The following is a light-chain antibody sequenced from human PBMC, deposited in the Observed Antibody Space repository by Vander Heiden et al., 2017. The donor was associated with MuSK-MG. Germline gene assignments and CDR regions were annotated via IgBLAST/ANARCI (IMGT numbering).Light chain of an antibody. CDR1: RTNIGSNT. CDR2: SNN. CDR3: AAWDDSLYWV. J-gene: IGLJ3*02. Sequence: QSVLTQPPSASGTPGQRVTISCSGSRTNIGSNTVNWYQQLPGTAPKRRIYSNNQRPSGVPDRFSGSKSGTSASLAISGLQSEEEADYYCAAWDDSLYWVFGGGTKLTVL. V-gene: IGLV1-44*01.